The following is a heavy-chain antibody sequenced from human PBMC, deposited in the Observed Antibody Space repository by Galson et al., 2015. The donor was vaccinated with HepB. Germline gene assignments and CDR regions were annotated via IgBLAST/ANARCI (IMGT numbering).Heavy chain of an antibody. CDR3: ARDSYSGSYCAFDI. Sequence: SVKVSCKASGYTFTSYGISWVRQAPGQGLEWMGGIIPIFGTANYAQKFQGRVTITADKSTSTAYMELSSLRSEDTAVYYCARDSYSGSYCAFDIWGQGTMVTVSS. D-gene: IGHD1-26*01. CDR2: IIPIFGTA. CDR1: GYTFTSYG. V-gene: IGHV1-69*06. J-gene: IGHJ3*02.